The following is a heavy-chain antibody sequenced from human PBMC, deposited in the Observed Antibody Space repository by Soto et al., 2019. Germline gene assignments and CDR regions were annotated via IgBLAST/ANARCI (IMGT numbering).Heavy chain of an antibody. CDR2: INPNSGGT. J-gene: IGHJ4*02. CDR1: GYTFTGYY. D-gene: IGHD2-15*01. Sequence: ASVKVSCKASGYTFTGYYMHWVRQAPGQGLEWMGWINPNSGGTNYAQKFQGRVTMTRDTSISTAYMELSRLRSDDTAVYYRAKDTPVVMFLFDSWGRGTLVTVSS. CDR3: AKDTPVVMFLFDS. V-gene: IGHV1-2*02.